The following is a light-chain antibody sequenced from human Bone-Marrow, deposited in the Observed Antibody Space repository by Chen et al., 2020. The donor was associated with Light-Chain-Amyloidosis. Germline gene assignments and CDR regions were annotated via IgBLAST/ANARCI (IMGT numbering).Light chain of an antibody. Sequence: QSALTQPASVSGSPGQSITIACTGTSSDVGGDIHVSWYQQHPAKAPNLMIYEVTNRPSWVPDRFSGSKSDNTASLTISGLQTEDEADYFCSSYTITNTLVFGSGTRVTVL. CDR1: SSDVGGDIH. CDR2: EVT. CDR3: SSYTITNTLV. V-gene: IGLV2-14*01. J-gene: IGLJ1*01.